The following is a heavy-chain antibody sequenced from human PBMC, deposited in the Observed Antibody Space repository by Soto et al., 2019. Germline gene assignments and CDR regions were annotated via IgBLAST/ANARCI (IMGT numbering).Heavy chain of an antibody. J-gene: IGHJ4*02. D-gene: IGHD2-15*01. CDR2: IYYSGST. CDR1: GGSISSSSYY. Sequence: SETLSLTCTVSGGSISSSSYYWGWIRQPPGKGLEWIGSIYYSGSTYYNPSLKSRVTISVDTSKNQFSLKLSSVTAADTAVYYCARQVVAAIIFGGDYFDYWGQGTLVTVSS. V-gene: IGHV4-39*01. CDR3: ARQVVAAIIFGGDYFDY.